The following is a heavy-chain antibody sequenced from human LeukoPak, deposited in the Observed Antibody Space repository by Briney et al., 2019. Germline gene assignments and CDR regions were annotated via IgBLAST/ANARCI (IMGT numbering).Heavy chain of an antibody. CDR2: INPSSGVT. D-gene: IGHD1/OR15-1a*01. J-gene: IGHJ6*02. CDR1: GYTFTGYY. CDR3: ARDREHSYVDV. V-gene: IGHV1-2*02. Sequence: ASVTVSFKASGYTFTGYYIHWVRQAPGQGLEWMGWINPSSGVTHFAENFQGRVTVTRDTSISTAYMELSSLRSDDTAVYFCARDREHSYVDVWGQGTMVTVSS.